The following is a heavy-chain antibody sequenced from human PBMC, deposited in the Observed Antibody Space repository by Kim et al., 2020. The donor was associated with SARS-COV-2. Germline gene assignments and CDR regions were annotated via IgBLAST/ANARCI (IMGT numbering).Heavy chain of an antibody. CDR3: ARFQNPRWFDP. CDR2: INHSGST. V-gene: IGHV4-34*01. CDR1: GGSFSGYY. J-gene: IGHJ5*02. Sequence: SETLSLTCAVYGGSFSGYYWSWIRQPPGKGLEWIGEINHSGSTNYNPSLKSRVTISVDTSKNQFSLKLSSVTAADTAVYYCARFQNPRWFDPWGQGTLVTVSS.